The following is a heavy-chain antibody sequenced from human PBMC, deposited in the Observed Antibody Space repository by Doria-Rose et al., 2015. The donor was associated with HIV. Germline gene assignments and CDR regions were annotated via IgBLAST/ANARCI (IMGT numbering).Heavy chain of an antibody. V-gene: IGHV3-33*03. CDR2: IWYDGSHK. J-gene: IGHJ3*01. Sequence: QGQLVQSGGGVAQPGRSLRLSCAASGFAFSRHGMPWVRQAPGKGLEWVATIWYDGSHKYYAAAVKGRFPISRDKSRNTSYLQTNILLTDDTAAYYCVKCCWGSSLNHVFDSWVQGTMVTVSS. CDR1: GFAFSRHG. D-gene: IGHD3-16*01. CDR3: VKCCWGSSLNHVFDS.